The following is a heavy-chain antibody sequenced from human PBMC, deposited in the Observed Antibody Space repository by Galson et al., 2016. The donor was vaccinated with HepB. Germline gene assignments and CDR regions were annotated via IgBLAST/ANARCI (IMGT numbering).Heavy chain of an antibody. V-gene: IGHV3-53*01. CDR2: IYSGGST. Sequence: SLRLSCAASGFTVSNNYMSWVRQAPGKGLEWVSLIYSGGSTKYVDSVRGRFTISRDNSKNTLYLQMNSLRADDTAVYYCATGGDRTIDHWGQWTLVTVSS. J-gene: IGHJ5*02. CDR1: GFTVSNNY. D-gene: IGHD1-14*01. CDR3: ATGGDRTIDH.